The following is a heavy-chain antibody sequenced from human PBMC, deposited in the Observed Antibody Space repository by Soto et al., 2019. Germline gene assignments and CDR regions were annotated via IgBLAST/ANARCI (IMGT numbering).Heavy chain of an antibody. V-gene: IGHV4-59*08. Sequence: PSETLSLTCTVSGGSISSYYWSWIRQPPGKGLEWIGYIYYSGSTNYNPSLKSRVTLSVDTSKNQFSLRLSSVTAADTAVYYCARHAIWFGELLFTWFDPWGQGTLVTVSS. CDR2: IYYSGST. J-gene: IGHJ5*02. CDR3: ARHAIWFGELLFTWFDP. D-gene: IGHD3-10*01. CDR1: GGSISSYY.